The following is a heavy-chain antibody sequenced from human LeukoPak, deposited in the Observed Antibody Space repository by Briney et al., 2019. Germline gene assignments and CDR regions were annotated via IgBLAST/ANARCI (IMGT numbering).Heavy chain of an antibody. V-gene: IGHV3-30*02. D-gene: IGHD3-3*01. CDR3: SKSEKQWVLFCPFDY. Sequence: GGSLRLSCEGSGFTFSNFGIHWFRKAPGKGLEGVAFIRYDGGQKFYADSVRGRFTISRDNSKNTLSLQMNSLRTEDTAVYYCSKSEKQWVLFCPFDYWGQGTLVTVSS. J-gene: IGHJ4*02. CDR1: GFTFSNFG. CDR2: IRYDGGQK.